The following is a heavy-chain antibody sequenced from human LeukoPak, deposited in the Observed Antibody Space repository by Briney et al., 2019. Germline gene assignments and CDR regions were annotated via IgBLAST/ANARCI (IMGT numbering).Heavy chain of an antibody. D-gene: IGHD7-27*01. CDR3: ARAPHEPPAPLGFLDY. CDR2: ISSSGNTI. V-gene: IGHV3-48*01. Sequence: PGGSLRLSCAASGFNFNIYSMNWVRQAPGKGLEWVSFISSSGNTIYYADSVKGRFIISRGNARNSVYLQMKSLRVEDTAVYYCARAPHEPPAPLGFLDYWGQGTLVTVSS. J-gene: IGHJ4*02. CDR1: GFNFNIYS.